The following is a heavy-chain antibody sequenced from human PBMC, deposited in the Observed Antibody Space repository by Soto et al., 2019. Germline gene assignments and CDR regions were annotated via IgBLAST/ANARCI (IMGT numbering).Heavy chain of an antibody. Sequence: PSETLSLTCTVSGGSISSGGYYWSWIRQHPGKGLEWIGYIYYSGSTYYNPSLKGRVTISVDTSKNQFSLKLSSVTAADTAVYYCARSPKPRAAAATPPNWFDPWGQGTLVTVSS. J-gene: IGHJ5*02. D-gene: IGHD6-13*01. CDR3: ARSPKPRAAAATPPNWFDP. CDR1: GGSISSGGYY. V-gene: IGHV4-31*03. CDR2: IYYSGST.